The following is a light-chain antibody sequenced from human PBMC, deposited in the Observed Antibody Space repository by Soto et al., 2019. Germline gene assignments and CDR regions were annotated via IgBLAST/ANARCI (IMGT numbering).Light chain of an antibody. CDR2: DDT. Sequence: SYELTHPPSVSVAPGQTARFTCGGDNIGSKSVHWYQQKPGQAPVLVVYDDTGRPSGIPERFSGSNSGNTATLTISRVEAGDEADYYCQVWDSSSEVIFGGGTKLTVL. J-gene: IGLJ2*01. V-gene: IGLV3-21*02. CDR3: QVWDSSSEVI. CDR1: NIGSKS.